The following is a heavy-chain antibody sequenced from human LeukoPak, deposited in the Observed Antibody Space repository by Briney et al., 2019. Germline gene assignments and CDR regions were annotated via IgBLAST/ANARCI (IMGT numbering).Heavy chain of an antibody. CDR2: IYYSGST. CDR3: ARESVYSSGWYFDY. Sequence: SETLSLTCTVSGGSISSYYWSWIRQPPGKGLEWIGYIYYSGSTNYNPSLKSRVTISVDTSKNQFSLKLSSVTAADTAVYYCARESVYSSGWYFDYWGQGTLVTVSS. J-gene: IGHJ4*02. D-gene: IGHD6-19*01. V-gene: IGHV4-59*01. CDR1: GGSISSYY.